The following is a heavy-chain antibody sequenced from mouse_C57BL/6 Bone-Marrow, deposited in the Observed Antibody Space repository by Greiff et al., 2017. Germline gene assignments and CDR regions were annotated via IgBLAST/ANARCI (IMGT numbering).Heavy chain of an antibody. J-gene: IGHJ1*03. CDR2: IDPEDGDT. CDR1: GFNIKDYY. D-gene: IGHD1-1*01. Sequence: DVKLQESGAELVRPGASVKLSCTASGFNIKDYYMHWVKQRPEQGLEWIGRIDPEDGDTEYAPKFQGKATMTADTSSNTAYLQLSSLTSEDTAVYYCTTAYYYGSSYWYFDVWGTGTTVTVSS. CDR3: TTAYYYGSSYWYFDV. V-gene: IGHV14-1*01.